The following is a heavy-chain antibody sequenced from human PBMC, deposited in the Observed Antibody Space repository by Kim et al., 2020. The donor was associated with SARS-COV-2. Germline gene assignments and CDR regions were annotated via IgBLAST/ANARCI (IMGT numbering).Heavy chain of an antibody. Sequence: ASVKVSCKASGYTFTGYYMHWVRQAPGQGLEWMGRINPNSGGSNFAQKFQGRVTMTRDTSISTAYMELSRLRSDDTAVYYCARYRPPTTGTKVYYYYGMDVWGQGTTVTVSS. D-gene: IGHD1-1*01. J-gene: IGHJ6*02. CDR1: GYTFTGYY. V-gene: IGHV1-2*06. CDR2: INPNSGGS. CDR3: ARYRPPTTGTKVYYYYGMDV.